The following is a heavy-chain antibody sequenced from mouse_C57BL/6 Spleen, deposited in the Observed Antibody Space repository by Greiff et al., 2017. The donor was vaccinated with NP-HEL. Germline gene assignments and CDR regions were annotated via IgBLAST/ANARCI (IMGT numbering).Heavy chain of an antibody. J-gene: IGHJ4*01. CDR2: ISSGSSTI. D-gene: IGHD1-1*01. Sequence: DVHLVESGGGLVKPGGSLKLSCAASGFTFSDYGMHWVRQAPEKGLEWVAYISSGSSTIYYADTVKGRFTISRDNAKNTLFLQMTSLRSEDTAMYYCARPYGSSYLYYAMDYWGQGTSVTVSS. CDR1: GFTFSDYG. V-gene: IGHV5-17*01. CDR3: ARPYGSSYLYYAMDY.